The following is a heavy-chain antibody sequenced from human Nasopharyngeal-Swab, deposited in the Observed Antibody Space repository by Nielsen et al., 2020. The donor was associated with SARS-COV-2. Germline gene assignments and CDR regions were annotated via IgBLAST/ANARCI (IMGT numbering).Heavy chain of an antibody. J-gene: IGHJ6*03. CDR3: ARGFIQRLHPYYYYYMDV. CDR1: GGTFSSYA. D-gene: IGHD6-25*01. CDR2: IIPIFGTA. V-gene: IGHV1-69*13. Sequence: SVKVSCKASGGTFSSYAISWVRQAPGQGLEWMGGIIPIFGTANYAQKFQGRGTITADESTSTAYMELSSLRSEDTAVYYCARGFIQRLHPYYYYYMDVGGKGTTVTVSS.